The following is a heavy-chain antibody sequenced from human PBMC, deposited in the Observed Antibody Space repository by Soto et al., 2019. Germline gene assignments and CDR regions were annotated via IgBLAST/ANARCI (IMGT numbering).Heavy chain of an antibody. CDR1: GYTFTSYG. CDR2: ISAYNGNT. V-gene: IGHV1-18*01. D-gene: IGHD2-15*01. Sequence: ASVKVSCKASGYTFTSYGISWVRQAPGQGLEWMGWISAYNGNTNYAQKLQGRVTMTTDTSTSTAYMELRSLRSDDTAVYYCGRVVVVAATLWLDPWGQGTLVTVSS. J-gene: IGHJ5*02. CDR3: GRVVVVAATLWLDP.